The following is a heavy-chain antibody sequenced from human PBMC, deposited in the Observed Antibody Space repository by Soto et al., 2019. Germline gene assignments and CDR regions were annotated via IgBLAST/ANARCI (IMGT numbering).Heavy chain of an antibody. CDR1: GFSFRNYA. Sequence: EVQLLESGGGLVQPGGSLRLSCAASGFSFRNYAMSWVRQAPGKGLEWISTLTGSSSNIYYADSVKGRFAISRDNSRNTLYLQMNSLTAEDTDVYYWASGRATYGFLTHDYWGQGTLVTVSS. J-gene: IGHJ4*02. V-gene: IGHV3-23*01. CDR3: ASGRATYGFLTHDY. D-gene: IGHD3-10*01. CDR2: LTGSSSNI.